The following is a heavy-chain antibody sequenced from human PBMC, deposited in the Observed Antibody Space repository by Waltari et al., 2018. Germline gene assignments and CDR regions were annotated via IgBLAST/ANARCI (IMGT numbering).Heavy chain of an antibody. J-gene: IGHJ4*02. CDR3: ARESGSFFYFDY. D-gene: IGHD1-26*01. Sequence: QVQLQESGPGLVKPSETLSLTCAVSGYSIRSGYYWGWIRQPPGKGLEWIGSIYHSGSTYYNPSLKSRVTISVDTSKNQFSLKLSSVTAADTAVYYCARESGSFFYFDYWGQGTLVTVSS. CDR2: IYHSGST. V-gene: IGHV4-38-2*02. CDR1: GYSIRSGYY.